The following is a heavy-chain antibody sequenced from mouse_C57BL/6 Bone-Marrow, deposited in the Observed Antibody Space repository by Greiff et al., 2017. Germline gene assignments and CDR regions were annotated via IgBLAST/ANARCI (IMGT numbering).Heavy chain of an antibody. J-gene: IGHJ2*01. Sequence: QVQLQQPGAELVKPGASVKMSCKASGYTFTSYWITWVKQRPGQGLEWIGDIYPGSGSTNYNEKFKSKATLTVDTSSSTAYMQLRSLTSEDSAVYYCSREEGTYYCNYDFDYWGQGTTLTVSS. CDR1: GYTFTSYW. CDR2: IYPGSGST. D-gene: IGHD2-10*01. V-gene: IGHV1-55*01. CDR3: SREEGTYYCNYDFDY.